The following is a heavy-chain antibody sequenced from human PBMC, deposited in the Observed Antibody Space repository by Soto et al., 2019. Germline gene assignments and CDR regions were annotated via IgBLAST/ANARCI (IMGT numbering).Heavy chain of an antibody. D-gene: IGHD3-3*01. J-gene: IGHJ5*02. Sequence: SETLSLTCAVYGGSFSGYYWSWIRQPPGKGLEWIGEINHSGSTNYNPSLKSRVTISVDTSKNQFSLKLSSVTAADTAVYYCAKGSQYYDCWSGYYTPYNWFDPWGQGTLVTVSS. V-gene: IGHV4-34*01. CDR2: INHSGST. CDR3: AKGSQYYDCWSGYYTPYNWFDP. CDR1: GGSFSGYY.